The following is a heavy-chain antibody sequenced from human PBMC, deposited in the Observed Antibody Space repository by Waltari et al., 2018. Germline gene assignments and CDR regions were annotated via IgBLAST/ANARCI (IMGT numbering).Heavy chain of an antibody. J-gene: IGHJ4*02. Sequence: QLVESGGGLVQPGGSLRLSCSTSGFTFSSYAMSWVRQAPGKGLEWVSAISGSGGSKYYADSVKGRFTISRDNSKNTLYLQMNSLRAEDTAVYYCAKGSYYYDSSGYLHWGQGTLVTVSS. V-gene: IGHV3-23*04. D-gene: IGHD3-22*01. CDR3: AKGSYYYDSSGYLH. CDR1: GFTFSSYA. CDR2: ISGSGGSK.